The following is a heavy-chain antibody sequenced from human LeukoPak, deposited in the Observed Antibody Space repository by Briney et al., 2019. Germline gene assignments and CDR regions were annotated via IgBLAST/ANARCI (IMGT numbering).Heavy chain of an antibody. CDR1: GYSISIDYY. V-gene: IGHV4-38-2*01. D-gene: IGHD4-17*01. J-gene: IGHJ3*02. CDR2: IYQSVST. CDR3: ARNKSTVTTSRHDAFDI. Sequence: SETLSLTCAVSGYSISIDYYWGWIRQPSGEGLEWIGSIYQSVSTYYNPSLKSRVTISVDTSKNQFSLKLSSVTAADTAVYYCARNKSTVTTSRHDAFDIWGQGTMVTVSS.